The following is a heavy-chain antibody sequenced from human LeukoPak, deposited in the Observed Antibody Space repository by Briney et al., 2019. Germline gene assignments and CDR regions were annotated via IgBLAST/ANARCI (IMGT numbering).Heavy chain of an antibody. V-gene: IGHV3-23*01. Sequence: GGSLRLSCAASRFTFNSYAMSWDRQAPGKGLEWVSVIGGSNGITFYVGSVKGRFTISRDNSKNTLYLQMNSLRAEDTAVYYCARGSRYDFFYGMDVWGQGTTVTVSS. CDR3: ARGSRYDFFYGMDV. CDR1: RFTFNSYA. D-gene: IGHD3-3*01. J-gene: IGHJ6*02. CDR2: IGGSNGIT.